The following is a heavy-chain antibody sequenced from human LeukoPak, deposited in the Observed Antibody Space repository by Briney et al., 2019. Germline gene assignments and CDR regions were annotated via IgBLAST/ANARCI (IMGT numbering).Heavy chain of an antibody. J-gene: IGHJ4*02. CDR2: ISSSSSYI. V-gene: IGHV3-21*01. Sequence: GSLRLSCAASGFTFSSYEMNWVRQAPGKGLEWVSSISSSSSYIYYADSVKGRFTISRDNAKNSLYLQMNSLRAEDTAVYYCARADSRDIVVVTAIYLYDYWGQGTLVTVSS. CDR1: GFTFSSYE. CDR3: ARADSRDIVVVTAIYLYDY. D-gene: IGHD2-21*02.